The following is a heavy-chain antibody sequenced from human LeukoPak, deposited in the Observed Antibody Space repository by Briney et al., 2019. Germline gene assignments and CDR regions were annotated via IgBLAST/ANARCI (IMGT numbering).Heavy chain of an antibody. CDR1: GLIFRNYW. CDR3: ARGVIIRGRLDP. CDR2: IKEDGSEK. D-gene: IGHD3-10*01. J-gene: IGHJ5*02. V-gene: IGHV3-7*01. Sequence: GGSLRLSCAASGLIFRNYWMSWVRQAPGKGLEWVANIKEDGSEKYYVESVKGRFTISRDNAKNSLYLQMSSLRAEDTAVYYCARGVIIRGRLDPWGQGTLVTVSS.